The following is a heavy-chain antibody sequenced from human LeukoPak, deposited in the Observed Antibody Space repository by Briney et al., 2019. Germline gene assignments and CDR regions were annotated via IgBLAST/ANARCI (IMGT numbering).Heavy chain of an antibody. J-gene: IGHJ4*02. CDR1: GYTFTSYD. V-gene: IGHV1-8*01. CDR2: MNPNSGNT. Sequence: ASVKVSCKASGYTFTSYDINWVRQATGQGLEWMGWMNPNSGNTGYAQKLQGRVTMTRNTSISTAYMELSSLRSEDTAVYYCARVIRGLGELLNYWGQGTLVTVSS. D-gene: IGHD1-26*01. CDR3: ARVIRGLGELLNY.